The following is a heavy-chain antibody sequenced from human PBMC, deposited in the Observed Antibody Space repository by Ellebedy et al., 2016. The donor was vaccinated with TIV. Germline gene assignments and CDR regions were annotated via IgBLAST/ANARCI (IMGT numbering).Heavy chain of an antibody. CDR2: MNPNSGNT. Sequence: AASVKVSCKASGYTFTSYDINWVRQATGQGLEWMGWMNPNSGNTGYAQKFQGRVTMTRNTSISTAYMELSSLRSEDTAVYYCARVAAAGYLSLGYYYYYGMDVWGQGTTVTVSS. J-gene: IGHJ6*02. D-gene: IGHD6-13*01. CDR1: GYTFTSYD. CDR3: ARVAAAGYLSLGYYYYYGMDV. V-gene: IGHV1-8*01.